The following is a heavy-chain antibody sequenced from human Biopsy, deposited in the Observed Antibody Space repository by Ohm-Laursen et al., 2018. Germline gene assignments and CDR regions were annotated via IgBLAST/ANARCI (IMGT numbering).Heavy chain of an antibody. V-gene: IGHV1-2*02. Sequence: ASVKASCNASGYTFAGYYLHWVRQAPGHGLEWMGWINPTSGNANYAQSFQGRLTLTRDTAISTAYMELTSLTFDDTAIYYCARVPAYPSIDGYYGLDLWGQGTTVIVSS. CDR2: INPTSGNA. CDR1: GYTFAGYY. D-gene: IGHD3-9*01. CDR3: ARVPAYPSIDGYYGLDL. J-gene: IGHJ6*02.